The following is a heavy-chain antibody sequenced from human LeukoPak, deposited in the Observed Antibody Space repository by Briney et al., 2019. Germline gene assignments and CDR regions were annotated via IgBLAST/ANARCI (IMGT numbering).Heavy chain of an antibody. CDR1: GGSIRSTSYY. CDR3: ARHARREALRHSAFDI. CDR2: VYYSGTT. J-gene: IGHJ3*02. V-gene: IGHV4-39*01. D-gene: IGHD3-3*01. Sequence: SETLSLTCTVSGGSIRSTSYYWSWIRQPPGNGVEWIGSVYYSGTTYYNPSFRSRLTMSVDTSNNQFSLKLSSVTAADTAMYYCARHARREALRHSAFDIWGQGTMDTVSS.